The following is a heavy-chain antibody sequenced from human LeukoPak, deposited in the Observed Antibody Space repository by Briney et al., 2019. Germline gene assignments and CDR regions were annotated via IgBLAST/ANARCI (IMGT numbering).Heavy chain of an antibody. Sequence: GGSLRLSCAASGFTFSNYWMNWVRRAPGKGLEWVASIKEDGSEKYYVDSVKGRFTISRDNAKNSLYLQMNSLRAEDTAVYYCARYGYYDTSGYKAFDYWGQGTLVTVSS. V-gene: IGHV3-7*05. D-gene: IGHD3-22*01. CDR1: GFTFSNYW. CDR2: IKEDGSEK. J-gene: IGHJ4*02. CDR3: ARYGYYDTSGYKAFDY.